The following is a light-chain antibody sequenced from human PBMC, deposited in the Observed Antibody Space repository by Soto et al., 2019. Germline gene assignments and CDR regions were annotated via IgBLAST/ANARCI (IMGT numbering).Light chain of an antibody. V-gene: IGLV1-40*01. CDR2: GNS. CDR1: SSNIGAGYD. Sequence: QSVLTQPPSVSGAPGQRVTISCTGSSSNIGAGYDVHWYQQLPGTAPKLLIYGNSNRPSGVPDRFSGSKSGTSASLAITGLQAEDEADYYRQFYGSSLRGLFGGGTNLTVL. CDR3: QFYGSSLRGL. J-gene: IGLJ2*01.